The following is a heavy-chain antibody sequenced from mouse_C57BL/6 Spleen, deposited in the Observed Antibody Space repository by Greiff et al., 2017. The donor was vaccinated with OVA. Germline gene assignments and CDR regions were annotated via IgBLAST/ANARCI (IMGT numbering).Heavy chain of an antibody. D-gene: IGHD2-4*01. CDR2: ISYDGSN. J-gene: IGHJ2*01. V-gene: IGHV3-6*01. Sequence: VKLQESGPGLVKPSQSLSLTCSVTGYSITSGYYWNWIRQFPGNKLEWMGYISYDGSNNYNPSLKNRISITRDTSKNQFFLKLNSVTTEDTATYYCAREEVYYDYDFDYWGQGTTLTVSS. CDR1: GYSITSGYY. CDR3: AREEVYYDYDFDY.